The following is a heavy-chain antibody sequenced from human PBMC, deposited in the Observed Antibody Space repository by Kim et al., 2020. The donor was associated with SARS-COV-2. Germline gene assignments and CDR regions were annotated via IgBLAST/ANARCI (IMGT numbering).Heavy chain of an antibody. CDR2: FDPEDGET. D-gene: IGHD3-22*01. CDR3: ATLDSSGYYKEYYFDY. Sequence: ASVKVSCKVSGYTLTELSMHWVRQAPGKGLEWMGSFDPEDGETIYAQKFQGRVTMTEDTSTDTAYMELSSLRSEDTAVYYCATLDSSGYYKEYYFDYWGQGTLVTVSS. J-gene: IGHJ4*02. V-gene: IGHV1-24*01. CDR1: GYTLTELS.